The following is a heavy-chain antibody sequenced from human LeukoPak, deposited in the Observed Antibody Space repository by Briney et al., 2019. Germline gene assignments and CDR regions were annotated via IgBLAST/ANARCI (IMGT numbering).Heavy chain of an antibody. CDR2: ISSSSTM. V-gene: IGHV3-48*02. CDR1: GFTFSSYS. CDR3: ARGGTSSSLAY. J-gene: IGHJ4*02. Sequence: GGSLRLSCAASGFTFSSYSISWVRQAPGKGPEWVSYISSSSTMSYADSVKGRFTISRDNANNSLYLQMSSLRDEDTAVYYCARGGTSSSLAYWGQGTLVTVSS. D-gene: IGHD4-23*01.